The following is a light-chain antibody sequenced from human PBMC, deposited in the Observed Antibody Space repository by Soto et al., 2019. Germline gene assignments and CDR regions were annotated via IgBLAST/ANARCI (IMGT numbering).Light chain of an antibody. CDR2: DVS. V-gene: IGLV2-14*03. J-gene: IGLJ1*01. CDR1: SIDVDGYNY. Sequence: QSVLTQPASVSGSPEQSITISCTGTSIDVDGYNYVSWYQQHPGKAPKLMIYDVSNRPSGVSDRFSGSKSDNTASLTISGLRASEGPDYYCTSYSTSPTQPFGPGPKVTV. CDR3: TSYSTSPTQP.